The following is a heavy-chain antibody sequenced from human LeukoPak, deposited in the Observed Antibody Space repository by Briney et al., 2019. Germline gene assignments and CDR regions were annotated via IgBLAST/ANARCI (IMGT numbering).Heavy chain of an antibody. J-gene: IGHJ4*02. CDR1: GYTFISYG. V-gene: IGHV1-18*01. Sequence: ASVKVSCKASGYTFISYGISWVRQAPGQGLEWMGWISAYNGNTNYAQKLQGRVTMTTDTSTSTAYMELRSLRSDDTAVYYCARDVPNYDSSGYYPDYWGQGTLVTVSS. CDR2: ISAYNGNT. D-gene: IGHD3-22*01. CDR3: ARDVPNYDSSGYYPDY.